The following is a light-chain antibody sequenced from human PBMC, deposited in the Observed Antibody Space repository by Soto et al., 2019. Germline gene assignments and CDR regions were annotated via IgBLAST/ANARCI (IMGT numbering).Light chain of an antibody. CDR1: QGISSW. CDR2: AAS. V-gene: IGKV1-12*01. Sequence: EIRMTQSPAYVSEFVGDRVTITSRASQGISSWLAWYQQKPGKAPKLLIYAASSLQSGVPSRFSGSGSGTDFTRTISRLEPEDFAVYYWQQYGSSFITFGQGTRLEIK. J-gene: IGKJ5*01. CDR3: QQYGSSFIT.